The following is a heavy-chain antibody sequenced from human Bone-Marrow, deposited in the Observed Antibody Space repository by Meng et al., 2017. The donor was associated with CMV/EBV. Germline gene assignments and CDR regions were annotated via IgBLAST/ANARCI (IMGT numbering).Heavy chain of an antibody. CDR1: GFTFSYYW. CDR3: LRGRDGFDI. CDR2: IQLDGSEG. V-gene: IGHV3-7*01. J-gene: IGHJ3*02. Sequence: GESLKISCAASGFTFSYYWMTWVRQAPGKGLEWVANIQLDGSEGYFLESVKGRFTVSRDDAKNSVYLQMNSLRAEDTAIYYCLRGRDGFDIWGQGTMVTVSS.